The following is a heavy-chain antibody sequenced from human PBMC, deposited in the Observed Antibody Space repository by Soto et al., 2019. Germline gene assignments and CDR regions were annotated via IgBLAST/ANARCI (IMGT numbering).Heavy chain of an antibody. D-gene: IGHD6-19*01. CDR1: GGSVSSGSYY. Sequence: SETLSLTCTVSGGSVSSGSYYWSWIRQPPGKGLEWIGYIYYSGSTNYNPSLKSRVTISVDTSKNQFSLKLSSATAADTAVYYCAREKPEGSGRNWFDPWGQGTLVTVSS. V-gene: IGHV4-61*01. CDR2: IYYSGST. CDR3: AREKPEGSGRNWFDP. J-gene: IGHJ5*02.